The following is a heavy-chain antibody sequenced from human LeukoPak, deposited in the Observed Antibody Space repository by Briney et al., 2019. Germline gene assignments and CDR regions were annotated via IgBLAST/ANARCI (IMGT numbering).Heavy chain of an antibody. J-gene: IGHJ6*02. V-gene: IGHV4-34*01. CDR3: ARVHCSSTSCYYYYGMDV. CDR2: INRSGST. CDR1: GGSFSGYY. Sequence: PSETLSLTCAVYGGSFSGYYWSWIRQPPGKGLEWIGEINRSGSTNYNPSLKSRVTISVDTSKNQFSLKLSSVTAADTAVYYCARVHCSSTSCYYYYGMDVWGQGTTVTVSS. D-gene: IGHD2-2*01.